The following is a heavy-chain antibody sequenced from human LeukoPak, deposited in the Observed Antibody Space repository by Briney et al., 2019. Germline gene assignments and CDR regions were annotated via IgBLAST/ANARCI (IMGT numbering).Heavy chain of an antibody. CDR1: GGTFSNYD. Sequence: SVKVSCKASGGTFSNYDISWVRQAPGQGLEWMGGIIPIFGTAKYAQKFQGRVTITADESTSTAYMELSSPRSEDTAVYYCASKTMGNDGLIVDYWGQGTLVTVSS. V-gene: IGHV1-69*13. CDR2: IIPIFGTA. D-gene: IGHD2-21*01. CDR3: ASKTMGNDGLIVDY. J-gene: IGHJ4*02.